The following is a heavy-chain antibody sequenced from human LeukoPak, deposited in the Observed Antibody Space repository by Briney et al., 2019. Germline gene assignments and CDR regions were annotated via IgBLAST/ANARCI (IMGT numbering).Heavy chain of an antibody. CDR2: IYPGDSDT. Sequence: GESLKISCKGSGYSFTSYWIGWVRQMPRKGLEWMGIIYPGDSDTRYSPSFQGQVTISADKSISTAYLQWSSLKASDTAMYYCARPGDYDYVWGSSSSDYFDCWGQGTLVTVSS. CDR3: ARPGDYDYVWGSSSSDYFDC. D-gene: IGHD3-16*01. V-gene: IGHV5-51*01. CDR1: GYSFTSYW. J-gene: IGHJ4*02.